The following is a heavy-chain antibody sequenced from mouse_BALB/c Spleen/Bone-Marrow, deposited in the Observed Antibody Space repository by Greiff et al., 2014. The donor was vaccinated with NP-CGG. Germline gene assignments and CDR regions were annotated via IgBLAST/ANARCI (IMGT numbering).Heavy chain of an antibody. D-gene: IGHD2-1*01. Sequence: VQLQQSGPDLVKPSQSLSLTCTVTGYSITSGYSWHWIRQFPGNKLEWMGYIHYSGSTNYNPSLKSRISITRDTSRNQFFLQLNSVTTEDTATYYCARREGNHAAWFAYWGQGTLVTVSA. CDR3: ARREGNHAAWFAY. V-gene: IGHV3-1*02. CDR2: IHYSGST. J-gene: IGHJ3*01. CDR1: GYSITSGYS.